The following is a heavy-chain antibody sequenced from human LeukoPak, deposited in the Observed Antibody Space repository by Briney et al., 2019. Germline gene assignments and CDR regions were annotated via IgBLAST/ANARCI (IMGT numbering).Heavy chain of an antibody. CDR3: ARGPDIVVVPAAPFDP. V-gene: IGHV4-34*01. J-gene: IGHJ5*02. CDR1: GGSFSGYY. CDR2: INHSGST. Sequence: SETLSLTCAVYGGSFSGYYWSWIRQPPGKGLEWIGEINHSGSTNYNPSLKSRVTISVDTSKNQFSLKLSSVTAADTAVYYCARGPDIVVVPAAPFDPWGQGTLVTVSS. D-gene: IGHD2-2*01.